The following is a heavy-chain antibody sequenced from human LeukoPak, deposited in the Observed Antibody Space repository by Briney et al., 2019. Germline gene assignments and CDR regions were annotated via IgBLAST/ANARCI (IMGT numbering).Heavy chain of an antibody. J-gene: IGHJ2*01. CDR1: GFIFSSYS. D-gene: IGHD2-15*01. Sequence: GGSLRLSCAASGFIFSSYSMNWVRQAPGKGLEWVSYISSSSSPIYYADSVKGRFTISRDNAKKSLYLQMNSLRAEDTAVYYCARAVYCSGGGCFWYFDLWGRGTLVTVSS. CDR3: ARAVYCSGGGCFWYFDL. V-gene: IGHV3-48*04. CDR2: ISSSSSPI.